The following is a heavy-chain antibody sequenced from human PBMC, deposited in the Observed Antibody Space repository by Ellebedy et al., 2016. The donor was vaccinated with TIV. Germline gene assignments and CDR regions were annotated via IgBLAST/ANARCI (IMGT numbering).Heavy chain of an antibody. Sequence: MPSETLSLTCTVSGGSISSYYWSGIPKPAGKGLEWIGRIYTSGSTNYNPSLKSRVTISVDTSKNQFPLKLSSVTAADTAVYYCAREGPYSGSNSLDWYFDLWGRGTLVTVSS. CDR1: GGSISSYY. CDR2: IYTSGST. J-gene: IGHJ2*01. V-gene: IGHV4-4*07. D-gene: IGHD5-12*01. CDR3: AREGPYSGSNSLDWYFDL.